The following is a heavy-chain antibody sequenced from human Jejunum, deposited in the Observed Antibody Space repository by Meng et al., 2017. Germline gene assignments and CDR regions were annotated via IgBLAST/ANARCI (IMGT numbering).Heavy chain of an antibody. D-gene: IGHD3-10*01. CDR3: ARDLLGVFMVRGTIAYQYYGMDV. CDR1: GLTFRNSW. V-gene: IGHV3-7*01. CDR2: IKQDGSEE. Sequence: GGSLRLSCVVSGLTFRNSWMSWVRQAPGKGLEWVANIKQDGSEEYYVDSVKGRFSISRDNAKNSLHLQMNSLRAEDTAVYYCARDLLGVFMVRGTIAYQYYGMDVWGQGTTVTVSS. J-gene: IGHJ6*02.